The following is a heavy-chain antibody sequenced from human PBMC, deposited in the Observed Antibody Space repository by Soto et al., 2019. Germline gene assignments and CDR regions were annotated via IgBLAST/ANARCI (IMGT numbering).Heavy chain of an antibody. CDR2: IYYSGST. J-gene: IGHJ6*01. D-gene: IGHD4-17*01. V-gene: IGHV4-59*01. CDR1: GGYINSYY. CDR3: AKNDDHGSSYHGMDV. Sequence: SETLSLTCTVSGGYINSYYWNWIRQPPGKGLEWIGYIYYSGSTNYNPSLKSRVVISVDTSKNQFSLKLRSVTAADTAMYYCAKNDDHGSSYHGMDVWGQGTTVTVSS.